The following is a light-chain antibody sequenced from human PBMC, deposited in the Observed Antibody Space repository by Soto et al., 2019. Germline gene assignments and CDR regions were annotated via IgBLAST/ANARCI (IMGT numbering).Light chain of an antibody. CDR2: AAS. J-gene: IGKJ5*01. V-gene: IGKV1-16*02. Sequence: DIQMTQSPSSLSASVGDRVTITCGASQDISNYLAWFQQKPGKVPKSLIYAASSLQSGVPSKFSGSGSGTDFTLTISSLQPEDFATFYCQQYNSYPHTFGQGTRLEIK. CDR3: QQYNSYPHT. CDR1: QDISNY.